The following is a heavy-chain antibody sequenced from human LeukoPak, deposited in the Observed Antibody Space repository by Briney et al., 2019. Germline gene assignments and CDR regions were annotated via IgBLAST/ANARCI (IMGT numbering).Heavy chain of an antibody. D-gene: IGHD5-18*01. J-gene: IGHJ3*02. CDR3: ANRGYNYGLDAFGI. V-gene: IGHV4-38-2*02. Sequence: PSETLSLTCTVSGGSISSGYYWGWIRQPPGKGLEWIGSIYHSGSTYYNPSLKSRVTISVDTSKNQFSLKLSSVTAADTAVYYCANRGYNYGLDAFGIWGQGTMVTVSS. CDR2: IYHSGST. CDR1: GGSISSGYY.